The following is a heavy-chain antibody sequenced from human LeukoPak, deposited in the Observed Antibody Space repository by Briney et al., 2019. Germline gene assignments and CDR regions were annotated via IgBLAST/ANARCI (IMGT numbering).Heavy chain of an antibody. CDR2: IYPGDSDT. D-gene: IGHD2-15*01. CDR1: GYSFTSYW. V-gene: IGHV5-51*01. CDR3: ARLMPPFDSYCSGGSCPLGDAFDI. J-gene: IGHJ3*02. Sequence: RGESLKISCKGSGYSFTSYWIGWVRQMSGKGLEWMGIIYPGDSDTRYSPSFQGQVTISADKSIDTAYMQWRSMKASDTAMYYCARLMPPFDSYCSGGSCPLGDAFDIWGQGTMVTVSS.